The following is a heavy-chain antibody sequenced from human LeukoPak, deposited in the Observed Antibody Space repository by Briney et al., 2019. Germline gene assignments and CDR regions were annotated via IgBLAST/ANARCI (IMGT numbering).Heavy chain of an antibody. CDR1: GGSISSSNW. CDR3: ARHLPYSSSWKPPFYYYYYGMDV. Sequence: PSETLSLTCAVSGGSISSSNWWSWVRQPPGKGLEWIGEIYHSGSTNYNPSLKSRVTISVDKSKNQFSLKLSSVTAADTAVYYCARHLPYSSSWKPPFYYYYYGMDVWGQGTTVTVSS. J-gene: IGHJ6*02. D-gene: IGHD6-13*01. V-gene: IGHV4-4*02. CDR2: IYHSGST.